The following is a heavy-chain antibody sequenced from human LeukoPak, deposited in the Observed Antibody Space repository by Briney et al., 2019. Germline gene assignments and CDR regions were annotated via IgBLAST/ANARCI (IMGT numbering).Heavy chain of an antibody. CDR3: ARNLGYCSGGSCRGFDY. V-gene: IGHV4-59*01. Sequence: SETLSLTRTVSGGSISSYYWSWIRQPPGKGLEWIGYIYYSGSTNYNPSLKSRVTISVDTSKNQFSLKLSSVTAADTAVYYCARNLGYCSGGSCRGFDYWGQGTLVTVSS. CDR1: GGSISSYY. D-gene: IGHD2-15*01. J-gene: IGHJ4*02. CDR2: IYYSGST.